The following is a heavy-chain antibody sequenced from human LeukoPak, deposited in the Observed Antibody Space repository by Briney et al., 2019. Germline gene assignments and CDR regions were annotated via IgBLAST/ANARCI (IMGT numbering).Heavy chain of an antibody. J-gene: IGHJ4*02. V-gene: IGHV4-4*02. D-gene: IGHD1-14*01. CDR3: AREILGGFNPGAY. Sequence: SETLSLTCTVSLDSATSNFWSWVRQSPGKGLEWIWEIHRSGSTNYNPSLQSRVTISIDRSRNQIALELSSVTAADTAVYYCAREILGGFNPGAYWGQGTLVTVSS. CDR2: IHRSGST. CDR1: LDSATSNF.